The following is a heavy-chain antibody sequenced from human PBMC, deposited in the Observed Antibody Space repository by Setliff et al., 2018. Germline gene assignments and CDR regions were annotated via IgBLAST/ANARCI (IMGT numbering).Heavy chain of an antibody. CDR1: GGTFSNIG. CDR2: IIPLFGTT. J-gene: IGHJ6*03. Sequence: SVKVSCKASGGTFSNIGISWVRQAPGQGLEWMGGIIPLFGTTNYAQEFQGRVTITTDESTNTAHMELSSLRSEDTAMYYCAREKVVVVSATSYHYYMDVWGKGTTVTVSS. V-gene: IGHV1-69*05. D-gene: IGHD2-15*01. CDR3: AREKVVVVSATSYHYYMDV.